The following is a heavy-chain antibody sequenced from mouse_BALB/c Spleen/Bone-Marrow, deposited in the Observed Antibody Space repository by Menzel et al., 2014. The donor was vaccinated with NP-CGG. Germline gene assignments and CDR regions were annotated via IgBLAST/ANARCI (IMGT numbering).Heavy chain of an antibody. D-gene: IGHD2-4*01. CDR2: IDPSDSET. CDR3: ARSRLRRTFYAMDY. Sequence: QVQLQQSGPQLVRPGASVKISCKASGYSFTSYWMHWVEPRPGQGLEWIGMIDPSDSETRLNQKFKDKATLTVDKSSSTAYMQLSSPTSEDSAVYYCARSRLRRTFYAMDYWGQGTSVTVSS. J-gene: IGHJ4*01. V-gene: IGHV1S127*01. CDR1: GYSFTSYW.